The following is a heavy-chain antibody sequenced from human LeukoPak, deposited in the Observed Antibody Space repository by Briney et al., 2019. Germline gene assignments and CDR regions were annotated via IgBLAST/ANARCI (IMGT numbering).Heavy chain of an antibody. CDR2: ISGSSSYI. D-gene: IGHD1-26*01. V-gene: IGHV3-21*01. Sequence: SGGSLRLSCAASGFTSSGYDMNWVRQAPGKGLEWVSSISGSSSYIYYADSMKGRFTISRDNAKNSLYLQMDSLGPEDTAVYYCARDPYSGNSGNDYYYYMDVWGKGTTVTISS. CDR3: ARDPYSGNSGNDYYYYMDV. CDR1: GFTSSGYD. J-gene: IGHJ6*03.